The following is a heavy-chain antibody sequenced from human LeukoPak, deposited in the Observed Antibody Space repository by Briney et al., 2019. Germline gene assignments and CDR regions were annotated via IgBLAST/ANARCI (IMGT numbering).Heavy chain of an antibody. V-gene: IGHV4-39*01. CDR2: IYYSGST. CDR3: ARGVDYFDY. Sequence: SETLSLTCTVSGGSISSSSYYWGWIRQPPGKGLEWIGSIYYSGSTYYNPSLKSRVTISVDTSKNQFSLKLSSVTAADTAVYYCARGVDYFDYWGQGTLVTVSS. D-gene: IGHD2-15*01. J-gene: IGHJ4*02. CDR1: GGSISSSSYY.